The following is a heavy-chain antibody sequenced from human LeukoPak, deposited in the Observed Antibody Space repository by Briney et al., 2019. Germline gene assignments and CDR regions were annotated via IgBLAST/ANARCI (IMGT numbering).Heavy chain of an antibody. V-gene: IGHV3-23*01. CDR2: ISGSDTST. D-gene: IGHD2-2*02. CDR1: GFTFSNYS. CDR3: TKARSASSSSCYNY. J-gene: IGHJ4*02. Sequence: GGSLRLSCAASGFTFSNYSMSWVRQAPGKGLEWVSSISGSDTSTYYADSVKGRFTISRDNSKNTLEVQMNSLRAEDTAVYYCTKARSASSSSCYNYWGQGILVTVSS.